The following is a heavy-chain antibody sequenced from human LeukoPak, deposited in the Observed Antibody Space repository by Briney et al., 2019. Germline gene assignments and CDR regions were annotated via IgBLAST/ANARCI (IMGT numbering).Heavy chain of an antibody. CDR3: TRDRGKGTQDS. V-gene: IGHV4-39*07. CDR1: GGSFTDYY. CDR2: IYYRGNT. J-gene: IGHJ4*02. D-gene: IGHD3-10*01. Sequence: SETLSLTCTFSGGSFTDYYWGWIRQPPGKGLEWIGSIYYRGNTFYNPSLRNQVSISIDTSKGPLSPHLNSVTAADTAGEFWTRDRGKGTQDSWGQGTLVTVS.